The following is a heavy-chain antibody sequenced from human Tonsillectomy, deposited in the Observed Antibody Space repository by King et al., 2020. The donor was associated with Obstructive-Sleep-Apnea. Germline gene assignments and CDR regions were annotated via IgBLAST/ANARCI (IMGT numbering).Heavy chain of an antibody. CDR2: IYTSGST. CDR1: GGSISSYY. Sequence: QLQESGPGLVKPSETLSLTCTVSGGSISSYYWSWIRQPAGKGLEWIGRIYTSGSTNYNPSLKSRVTMSVDTSKNQLSLKPSSVTAADTAVYYCARVDSSSWYAFDIWGQGTMVTVSS. D-gene: IGHD6-13*01. CDR3: ARVDSSSWYAFDI. V-gene: IGHV4-4*07. J-gene: IGHJ3*02.